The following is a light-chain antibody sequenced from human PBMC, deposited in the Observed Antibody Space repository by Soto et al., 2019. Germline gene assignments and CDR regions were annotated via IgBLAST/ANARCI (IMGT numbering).Light chain of an antibody. V-gene: IGLV1-36*01. Sequence: QAVVTQPPSVSEAPRQRVTISCSGSSSNIGSNGVNWYQQLPGKAPKLLIYYDHLLPSGVSDRFSGSKSGTSASLAISGLQSEDEADYYCASWDDSLSGVVFGGGTKVTVL. CDR3: ASWDDSLSGVV. J-gene: IGLJ2*01. CDR1: SSNIGSNG. CDR2: YDH.